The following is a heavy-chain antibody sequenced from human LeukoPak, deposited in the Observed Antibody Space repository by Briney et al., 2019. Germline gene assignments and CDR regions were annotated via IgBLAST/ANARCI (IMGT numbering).Heavy chain of an antibody. CDR3: ARADKGLDY. CDR1: GGSISSYY. J-gene: IGHJ4*02. V-gene: IGHV4-59*01. Sequence: PSETLSLTCTVSGGSISSYYWSWIRQPPGKGLEWIGYIYYSGSTNYNPSLKSRVTISVDTSKNQFSPKLSSVTAADTAVYYCARADKGLDYWCQGTLVTVSS. D-gene: IGHD3-9*01. CDR2: IYYSGST.